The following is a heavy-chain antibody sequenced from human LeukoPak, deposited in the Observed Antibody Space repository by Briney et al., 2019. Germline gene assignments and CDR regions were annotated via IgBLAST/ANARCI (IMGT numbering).Heavy chain of an antibody. CDR1: AFTLSENN. Sequence: GGSLRLSCAASAFTLSENNVHWVRQAPGKGLEWVALISNDGNSKDYADSVKGRFTLSGDNSKTTVYLQMNSLRAEDTAVYYCARDRSGFYSVDHWGQGTLVTVSS. V-gene: IGHV3-30-3*01. J-gene: IGHJ4*02. D-gene: IGHD5-12*01. CDR3: ARDRSGFYSVDH. CDR2: ISNDGNSK.